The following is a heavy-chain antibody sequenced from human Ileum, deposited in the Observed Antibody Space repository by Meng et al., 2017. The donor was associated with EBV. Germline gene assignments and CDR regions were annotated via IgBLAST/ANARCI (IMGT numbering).Heavy chain of an antibody. CDR1: GGSVSSAHSF. Sequence: QVQVPGPGPVLVTPSATLSLTCTVSGGSVSSAHSFWTWIRQPPGKGLEWIGYMSYSGSTNYSPPLESRVTISVDTSKNQFSLKLSSVTAADTAVYYCAGDPHSGSPHWGQGTLVTVSS. D-gene: IGHD1-26*01. CDR2: MSYSGST. CDR3: AGDPHSGSPH. V-gene: IGHV4-61*01. J-gene: IGHJ4*02.